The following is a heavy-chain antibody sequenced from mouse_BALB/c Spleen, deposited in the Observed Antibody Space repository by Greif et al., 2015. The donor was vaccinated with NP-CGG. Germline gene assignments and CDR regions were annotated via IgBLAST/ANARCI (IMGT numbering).Heavy chain of an antibody. V-gene: IGHV2-5*01. CDR3: AKMGTTYYFDY. CDR1: GFSLTSYG. J-gene: IGHJ2*01. CDR2: VWRGGST. D-gene: IGHD2-3*01. Sequence: VQLQQSGPGLVQPSQSLSITCTVSGFSLTSYGVHWVRQSPGKGLEWLGVVWRGGSTDYNAAFMSRLGITKDNSKSQVFFKMNSLQADDTAIYYCAKMGTTYYFDYWGQGTTLTVSS.